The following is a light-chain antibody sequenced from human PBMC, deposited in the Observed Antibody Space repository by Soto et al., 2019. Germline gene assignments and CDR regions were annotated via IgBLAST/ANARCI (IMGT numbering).Light chain of an antibody. CDR1: QDIRTE. CDR3: LQDYNYPRT. CDR2: AAS. Sequence: ALQMTQSPSSLSASVGDRVTITCRASQDIRTELGWYQQKPGTAPKLLIYAASTLHGGVPSRFSGSGSGTDFTLTISSLQPEDFATYYCLQDYNYPRTFGQGTKV. V-gene: IGKV1-6*01. J-gene: IGKJ1*01.